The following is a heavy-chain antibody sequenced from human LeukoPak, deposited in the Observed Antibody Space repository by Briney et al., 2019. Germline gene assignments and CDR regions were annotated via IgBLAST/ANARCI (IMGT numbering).Heavy chain of an antibody. CDR1: GFTFSSYS. D-gene: IGHD4-17*01. V-gene: IGHV3-21*03. J-gene: IGHJ4*02. CDR2: ISSSSSYI. Sequence: GGSLRLSCAASGFTFSSYSMNWVRQAPGKGLEWVSSISSSSSYIYYADSVKGRFTISRDNAKNSLYLQMNSLRAEDTAVYYCTRGMTTVTTLTYYFDYWGQGTLVTVSS. CDR3: TRGMTTVTTLTYYFDY.